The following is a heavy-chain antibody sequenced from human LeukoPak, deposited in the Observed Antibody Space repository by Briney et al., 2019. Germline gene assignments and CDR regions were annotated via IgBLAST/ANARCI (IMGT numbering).Heavy chain of an antibody. CDR1: GYTFTSYD. V-gene: IGHV1-69*05. CDR2: IIPIFGTA. J-gene: IGHJ4*02. D-gene: IGHD2-2*01. Sequence: SVKVSCKASGYTFTSYDISWVRQAPGQGLEWMGGIIPIFGTANYAQKFQGRVTITTDESTSTAYMELSSLRSEDTAVYYCARRGGYCSSTSCPFDYWGQGTLVTVSS. CDR3: ARRGGYCSSTSCPFDY.